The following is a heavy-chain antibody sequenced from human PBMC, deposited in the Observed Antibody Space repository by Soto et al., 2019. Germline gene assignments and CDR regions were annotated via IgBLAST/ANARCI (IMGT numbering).Heavy chain of an antibody. CDR2: IKPDGSEK. Sequence: GGSLRLSCVASGFVFKNYWMGWVRQAPGKGLEWVANIKPDGSEKYHVDSVKGRFTISRDNAENSLYLQMNNLRVEDTALYYCARDYYYYIDVWGEGTTVTVSS. CDR1: GFVFKNYW. V-gene: IGHV3-7*01. CDR3: ARDYYYYIDV. J-gene: IGHJ6*03.